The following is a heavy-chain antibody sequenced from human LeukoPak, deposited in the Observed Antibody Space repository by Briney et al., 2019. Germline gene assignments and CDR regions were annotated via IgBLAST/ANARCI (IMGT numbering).Heavy chain of an antibody. Sequence: GSLRLSCAASGFTFSSSAMSWIRQPPGKGLEWIGDINVAGGIKSNPSLKSRVTMSIDTSKNQFSLNLTSVTAADTAIYYCAGTSFYVTGGQYDDSWSQGTLVTVSS. J-gene: IGHJ5*02. CDR2: INVAGGI. D-gene: IGHD2-8*02. CDR3: AGTSFYVTGGQYDDS. CDR1: GFTFSSSA. V-gene: IGHV4-34*08.